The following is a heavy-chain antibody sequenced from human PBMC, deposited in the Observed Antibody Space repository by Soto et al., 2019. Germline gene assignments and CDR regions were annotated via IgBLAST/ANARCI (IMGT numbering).Heavy chain of an antibody. D-gene: IGHD6-19*01. CDR3: ARAPGAVNSYAGVDV. Sequence: PGGSLRLSCVASAFIFSDYYMACIRRATGKGLEWVSYVSDGGSYTNHGNSVRGRVSVSRDDARNSLYLQINNLRVEDTGVYYCARAPGAVNSYAGVDVWGQGTRVAVSS. CDR2: VSDGGSYT. J-gene: IGHJ6*02. CDR1: AFIFSDYY. V-gene: IGHV3-11*05.